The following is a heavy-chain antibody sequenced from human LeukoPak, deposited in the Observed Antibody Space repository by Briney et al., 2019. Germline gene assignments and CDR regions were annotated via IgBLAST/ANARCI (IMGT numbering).Heavy chain of an antibody. V-gene: IGHV4-4*02. Sequence: SETLSLTCAVSGGSIISSNWWSWVRQPPGKGLEWIGEIYHSGSTNYNPSLKSRVTISVDRSKNQFSLKLSSVTAADTAVYYCARSGNYYGSGTLDNWFDPWGQGTLVTVSS. CDR1: GGSIISSNW. D-gene: IGHD3-10*01. J-gene: IGHJ5*02. CDR2: IYHSGST. CDR3: ARSGNYYGSGTLDNWFDP.